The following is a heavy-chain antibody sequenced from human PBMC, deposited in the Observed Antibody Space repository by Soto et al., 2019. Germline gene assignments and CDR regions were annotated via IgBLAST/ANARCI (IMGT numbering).Heavy chain of an antibody. V-gene: IGHV3-48*02. CDR1: GFSLSDYA. Sequence: GGSLRLSCVASGFSLSDYAVNWVRKAPGKGLEWFSFISSDSRTIYYADSVEGRFTVSRDNARNSVSLQMDSLRDEDAAVYYCARIKLVEWFFINVDVYDMDVWGQGTPVTVSS. CDR3: ARIKLVEWFFINVDVYDMDV. D-gene: IGHD3-3*01. J-gene: IGHJ6*02. CDR2: ISSDSRTI.